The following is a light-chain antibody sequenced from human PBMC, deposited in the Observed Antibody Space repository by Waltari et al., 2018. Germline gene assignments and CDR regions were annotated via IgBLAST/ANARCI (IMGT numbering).Light chain of an antibody. CDR3: QHYTRYSIT. CDR1: QSIRSY. J-gene: IGKJ5*01. V-gene: IGKV1-39*01. Sequence: DIQMTQSPSSLSASVGDRVTITCRASQSIRSYVNWYQQKPGKAPKVLIYAASTLERGVPLRFSGSGSGTDFTLTISSLQPEDFATYYCQHYTRYSITFGQGTRLEIK. CDR2: AAS.